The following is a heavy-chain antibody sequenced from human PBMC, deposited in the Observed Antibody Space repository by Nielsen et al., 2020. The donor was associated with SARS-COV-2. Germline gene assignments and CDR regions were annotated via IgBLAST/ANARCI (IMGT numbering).Heavy chain of an antibody. J-gene: IGHJ4*02. CDR2: IKPDGSEE. CDR1: GFTFSTYW. D-gene: IGHD6-19*01. CDR3: ATNSDWRHDY. Sequence: GESLKISCAASGFTFSTYWMSWVRQAPGKGLEWVANIKPDGSEEYYVDSVKGRFTISRDNAKNSLDLQMNSLRAEDKAVYYCATNSDWRHDYWGQGTLVTVST. V-gene: IGHV3-7*01.